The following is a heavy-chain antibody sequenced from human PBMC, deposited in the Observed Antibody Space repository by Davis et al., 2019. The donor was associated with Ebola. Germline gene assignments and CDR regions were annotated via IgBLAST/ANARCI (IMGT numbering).Heavy chain of an antibody. V-gene: IGHV1-46*01. CDR2: INPSGGST. J-gene: IGHJ6*02. Sequence: AASVKVSCKASGYTFTSYYMHWVRQAPGQGLEWMGIINPSGGSTSYAQKFRGRVTMTRDTSTSTVYMELSSLRSEDTAVYYCARGEVVAAPYYYYGMDVWGQGTTVTVSS. CDR3: ARGEVVAAPYYYYGMDV. CDR1: GYTFTSYY. D-gene: IGHD2-15*01.